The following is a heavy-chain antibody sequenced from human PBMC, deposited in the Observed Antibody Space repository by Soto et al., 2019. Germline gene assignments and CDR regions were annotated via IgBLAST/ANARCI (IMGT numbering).Heavy chain of an antibody. J-gene: IGHJ6*02. CDR3: ARSGYSSGWYLYYYYGMDV. Sequence: QVQLQESGPGLVKPSETLSLTCTVSGGSISSYYWSRIRQPPGKGLEWIGYIYYSGSTNYNPSLKSRVTISVDTSKNQFSLKLSSVTAADTAVYYCARSGYSSGWYLYYYYGMDVWGQGTTVTVSS. CDR1: GGSISSYY. D-gene: IGHD6-19*01. V-gene: IGHV4-59*01. CDR2: IYYSGST.